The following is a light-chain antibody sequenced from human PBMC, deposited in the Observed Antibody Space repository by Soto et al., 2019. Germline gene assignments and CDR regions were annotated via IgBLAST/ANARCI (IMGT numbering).Light chain of an antibody. CDR2: TAS. CDR1: QSISWY. Sequence: DIQMTQSPSSLSASVGDRVTITCRASQSISWYLNWYQQKPGKAPKLLIYTASSLQSGVPSRFSGSGSGTDFTLTITSLQPEDFATYYCQQRFSTLWTFGQGTKVEIK. J-gene: IGKJ1*01. CDR3: QQRFSTLWT. V-gene: IGKV1-39*01.